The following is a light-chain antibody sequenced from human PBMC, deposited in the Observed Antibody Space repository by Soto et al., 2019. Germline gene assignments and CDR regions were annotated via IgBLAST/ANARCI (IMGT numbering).Light chain of an antibody. CDR1: QGISTY. J-gene: IGKJ5*01. CDR3: QQLLSYPIT. Sequence: IQLTQSLSFLSASVGDRVTITCRASQGISTYLAWYQQKPGKAPKLLIYAASTLQSGVPLSFSGSGSGTSFTLTISSLQPEDFATYYRQQLLSYPITFGQGTRLE. V-gene: IGKV1-9*01. CDR2: AAS.